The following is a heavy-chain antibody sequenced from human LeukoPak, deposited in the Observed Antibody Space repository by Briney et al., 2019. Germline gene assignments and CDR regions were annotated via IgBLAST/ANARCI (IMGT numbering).Heavy chain of an antibody. V-gene: IGHV4-30-2*03. CDR3: ARRAGRGLFFP. CDR1: GGSISSGGYY. D-gene: IGHD4-17*01. CDR2: IYHSRST. Sequence: PSETLSLTCTVYGGSISSGGYYWSWMRQPPGKGLEWIVYIYHSRSTYYNPSRQSRGTISVDTSKSQFSLKLSSVTAADTAVFYCARRAGRGLFFPWSQGTLVTVSS. J-gene: IGHJ5*02.